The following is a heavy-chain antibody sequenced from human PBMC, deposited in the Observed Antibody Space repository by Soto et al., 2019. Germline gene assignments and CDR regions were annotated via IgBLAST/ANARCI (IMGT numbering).Heavy chain of an antibody. Sequence: GGSLRLSCAASGFTFSSYWMSWVRQAPGKGLEWVANIKQDGSEKYYVDSVKGRFTISRDNAKNSLYLQMNSLRAEETAVYYCARALVVPLLYDFWSEGYYYYMYVWGKGTTVTVSS. CDR1: GFTFSSYW. CDR2: IKQDGSEK. V-gene: IGHV3-7*01. CDR3: ARALVVPLLYDFWSEGYYYYMYV. J-gene: IGHJ6*03. D-gene: IGHD3-3*01.